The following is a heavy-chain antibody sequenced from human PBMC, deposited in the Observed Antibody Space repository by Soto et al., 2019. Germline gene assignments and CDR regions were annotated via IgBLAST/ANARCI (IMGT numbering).Heavy chain of an antibody. V-gene: IGHV3-30-3*01. CDR1: GFTFSSYA. CDR3: AREFSGWSPVSAFDI. J-gene: IGHJ3*02. D-gene: IGHD6-19*01. Sequence: GGSLRLSCAASGFTFSSYAMHWVRQAPGKGLEWVAVISYDGSNKYYADSVKGRFTISRDNSKNTLYLQMNSLRAEDTAVYYCAREFSGWSPVSAFDIWGQGTMVTVSS. CDR2: ISYDGSNK.